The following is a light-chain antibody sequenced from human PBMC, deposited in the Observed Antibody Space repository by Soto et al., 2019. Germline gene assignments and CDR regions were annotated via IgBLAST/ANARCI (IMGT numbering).Light chain of an antibody. CDR1: TGAVTSGDY. Sequence: QTVVTQEPSLTVSPGGTVTFTCASGTGAVTSGDYPNWFQQKPGQAPRALIYGTSNKHSWTPARFSGSLLGGKAALTLSGVQPEDEAEYYCLLYYGGAQLVFGGGTKLTVL. CDR2: GTS. CDR3: LLYYGGAQLV. V-gene: IGLV7-43*01. J-gene: IGLJ2*01.